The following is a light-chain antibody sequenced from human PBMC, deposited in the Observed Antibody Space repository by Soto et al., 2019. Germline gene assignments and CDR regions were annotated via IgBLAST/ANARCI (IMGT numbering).Light chain of an antibody. V-gene: IGLV2-14*01. CDR1: SSDVGGYNY. CDR2: EVS. J-gene: IGLJ1*01. CDR3: SSYTSSSSLYV. Sequence: QSVLTQPASVSGSPGQSITISCTGTSSDVGGYNYVSWYQQHPGTAPKLMIYEVSNRPSGLSNRFSGSKSGNTASLTISGLQAEDEADYYCSSYTSSSSLYVVGNGTKLTVL.